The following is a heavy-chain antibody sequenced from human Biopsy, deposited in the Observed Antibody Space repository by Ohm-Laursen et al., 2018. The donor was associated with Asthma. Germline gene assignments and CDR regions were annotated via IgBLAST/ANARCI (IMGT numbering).Heavy chain of an antibody. D-gene: IGHD4-23*01. V-gene: IGHV4-59*07. CDR3: SSNKIDDGIYFDD. CDR1: GGSISGYY. J-gene: IGHJ4*02. Sequence: SDTLSLTCSVSGGSISGYYWSWIRQAPGKGLEWIGYVSYSFEYSGSTNYNPSLKSRVTISVDTSKNQFSLTLSSVTAADTAIYYCSSNKIDDGIYFDDWGLGTLVTVSS. CDR2: VSYSFEYSGST.